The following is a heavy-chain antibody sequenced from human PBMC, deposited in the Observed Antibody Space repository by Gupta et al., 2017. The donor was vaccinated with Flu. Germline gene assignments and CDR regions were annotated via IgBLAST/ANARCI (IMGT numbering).Heavy chain of an antibody. CDR1: G. CDR3: SRGSGRSRNDFDY. J-gene: IGHJ4*02. CDR2: IWYDGSHE. Sequence: GMHWVRQAPGKGLAWVATIWYDGSHEYYADSVKGRFAISSDKSKDILYRQMKRLRVEETAVYYCSRGSGRSRNDFDYRGQGTLVNGSS. V-gene: IGHV3-33*01. D-gene: IGHD3-10*01.